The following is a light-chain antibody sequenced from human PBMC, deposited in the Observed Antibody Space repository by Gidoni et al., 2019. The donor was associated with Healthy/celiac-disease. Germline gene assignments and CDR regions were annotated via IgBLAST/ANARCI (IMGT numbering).Light chain of an antibody. V-gene: IGKV3-20*01. J-gene: IGKJ4*01. CDR1: QSVSSSY. CDR3: QQYGSSPLT. Sequence: EMLLTQSPGPLSLSPGERATLSCRASQSVSSSYLAWYQQKPGQAPRLLIYGASSRATGIPDRFSGSGSGTDFTLTISRLEPEDFAVYYCQQYGSSPLTFGGGTKVEIK. CDR2: GAS.